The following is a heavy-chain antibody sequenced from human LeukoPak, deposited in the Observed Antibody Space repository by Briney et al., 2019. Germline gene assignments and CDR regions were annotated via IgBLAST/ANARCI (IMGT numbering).Heavy chain of an antibody. V-gene: IGHV1-3*01. CDR1: GYTFTSYA. Sequence: ASVKVSCKASGYTFTSYAMHWVRQAPGQRLEWMGWINAGNGNTKYSQKFQGRVTITRDTSASTAYMELSSLRSEDTAVYYCARDAVRGVTLYYYGMDVWGQGTMVTVSS. J-gene: IGHJ6*02. CDR3: ARDAVRGVTLYYYGMDV. D-gene: IGHD3-10*01. CDR2: INAGNGNT.